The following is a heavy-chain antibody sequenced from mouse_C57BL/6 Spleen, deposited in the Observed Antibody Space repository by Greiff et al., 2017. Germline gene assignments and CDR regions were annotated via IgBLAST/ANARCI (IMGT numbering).Heavy chain of an antibody. D-gene: IGHD1-1*01. Sequence: QVQLQQPGAELVRPGSSVKLSCKASGYTFTSYWMHWVKQRPIQGLEWIGNIDPSDSETHYTQKFKDKATLTVDKSSSTAYMQLSSLTSEDSAVYYCAREIYPYYFDYWGQGTTLTVSS. CDR1: GYTFTSYW. V-gene: IGHV1-52*01. J-gene: IGHJ2*01. CDR3: AREIYPYYFDY. CDR2: IDPSDSET.